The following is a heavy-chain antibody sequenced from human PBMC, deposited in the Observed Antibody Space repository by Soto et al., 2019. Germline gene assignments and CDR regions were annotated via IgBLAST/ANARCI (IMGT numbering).Heavy chain of an antibody. D-gene: IGHD5-12*01. V-gene: IGHV6-1*01. J-gene: IGHJ2*01. CDR1: GDSVSSASAT. Sequence: QVQLQQSGPGLVKPSQTLSLICAISGDSVSSASATWSWIRQSPSGRLEWLGRTYYRSKWHNDYAVSVKSRIAIIPDTSKNQLSLQLSSVTLDDTAVYFCARDGSGYQWYFDVWGRGSLVTVSS. CDR3: ARDGSGYQWYFDV. CDR2: TYYRSKWHN.